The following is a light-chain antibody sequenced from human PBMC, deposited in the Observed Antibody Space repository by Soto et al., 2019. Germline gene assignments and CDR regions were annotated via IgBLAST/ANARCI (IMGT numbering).Light chain of an antibody. V-gene: IGKV4-1*01. CDR2: WAS. CDR3: QQYESTPPT. Sequence: DIVMTQSPDSLAVSLGERATINCKSSQSVLYSSNNKTYLAWYQQRPVQPPKLLIYWASTRESGVPDRFSGSGSGTDFTLAITTLQAEDVAVYYCQQYESTPPTFGQGTKLEIK. J-gene: IGKJ2*01. CDR1: QSVLYSSNNKTY.